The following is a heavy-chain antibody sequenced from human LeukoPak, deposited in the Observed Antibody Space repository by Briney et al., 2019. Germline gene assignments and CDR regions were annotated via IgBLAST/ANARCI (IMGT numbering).Heavy chain of an antibody. CDR2: INPNSGGT. D-gene: IGHD6-13*01. Sequence: ASVKVSCKASGYTFTGYYMHWVRQAPGQGLEWMGWINPNSGGTNYAQKFQGRVTMTRDTSISTAYMELSRLRSDDTAVYYCAPSQQLVRGYYYMAVWGKGTTVTVSS. V-gene: IGHV1-2*02. J-gene: IGHJ6*03. CDR1: GYTFTGYY. CDR3: APSQQLVRGYYYMAV.